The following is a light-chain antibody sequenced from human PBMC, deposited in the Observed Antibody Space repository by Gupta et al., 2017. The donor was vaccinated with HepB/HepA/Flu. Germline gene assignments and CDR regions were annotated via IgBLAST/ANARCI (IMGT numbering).Light chain of an antibody. CDR1: KLGDKY. V-gene: IGLV3-1*01. CDR3: QAWDSSNVV. CDR2: QDS. Sequence: SSQLTQPHSVSVSPGQTASITCSGDKLGDKYACWYQQKPGQSPVLVIYQDSKRPSGIPERFSGSNSGNTATLTIGGTQAMDEADYYFQAWDSSNVVFGGGTKLTVL. J-gene: IGLJ2*01.